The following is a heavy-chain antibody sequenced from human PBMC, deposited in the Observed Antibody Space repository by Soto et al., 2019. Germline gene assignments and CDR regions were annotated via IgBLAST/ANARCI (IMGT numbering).Heavy chain of an antibody. J-gene: IGHJ6*02. CDR3: ARAIYSHYYGMHV. Sequence: GALRLSCAASGFTFSSYGMHWVRQASGKGLVWVSRINTDGSSTSYADSVKGRFTISRDNAKNTLYLQMNTLRAEDTAVYYCARAIYSHYYGMHVWGLGTPVTVSS. V-gene: IGHV3-74*01. CDR1: GFTFSSYG. CDR2: INTDGSST.